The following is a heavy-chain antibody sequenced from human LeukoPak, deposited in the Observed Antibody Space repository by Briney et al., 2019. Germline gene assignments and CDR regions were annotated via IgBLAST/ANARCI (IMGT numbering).Heavy chain of an antibody. CDR1: GGSISSYY. CDR2: IYYSGST. Sequence: SETLSLTCTVSGGSISSYYWSWIRRPPGKGLEWIGYIYYSGSTNYNPSLKSRVTISVDTSKNQFSLKLSSVTAADTAVYYCARAVAGSGYFDYWGQGTLVTVSS. CDR3: ARAVAGSGYFDY. J-gene: IGHJ4*02. D-gene: IGHD6-19*01. V-gene: IGHV4-59*01.